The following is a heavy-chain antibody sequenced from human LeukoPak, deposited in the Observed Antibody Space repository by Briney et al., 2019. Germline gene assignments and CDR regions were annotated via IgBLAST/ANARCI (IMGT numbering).Heavy chain of an antibody. CDR3: ARDPEGDYVWGSYRGDLFLDY. V-gene: IGHV1-18*01. CDR1: GYTFTSYG. Sequence: ASGKVSCKASGYTFTSYGISWVRQAPGQGLEGMGSISAYNGNTNYAQKLQGRVTMTTDTSTGTAYMELRSLSSDDTAVYYCARDPEGDYVWGSYRGDLFLDYWGQGTLVTVSS. CDR2: ISAYNGNT. J-gene: IGHJ4*02. D-gene: IGHD3-16*02.